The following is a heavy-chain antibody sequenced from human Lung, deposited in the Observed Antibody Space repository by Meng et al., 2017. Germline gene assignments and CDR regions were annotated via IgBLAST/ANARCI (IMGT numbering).Heavy chain of an antibody. CDR2: IKSNSDGGTT. CDR1: GFSFTDAW. J-gene: IGHJ4*02. D-gene: IGHD6-13*01. CDR3: ATGAAAADH. Sequence: EVRLVGYGGGLAEAGGCLGRSCVSSGFSFTDAWMSWVRQAPGKGLEWVGSIKSNSDGGTTDYAAPVKGRFTISRDDSKNTLYLQMNSLITEDTAVYFCATGAAAADHWGQGTLVTVSS. V-gene: IGHV3-15*01.